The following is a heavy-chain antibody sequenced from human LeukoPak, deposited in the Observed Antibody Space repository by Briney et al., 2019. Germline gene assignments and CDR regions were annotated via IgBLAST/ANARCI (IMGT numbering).Heavy chain of an antibody. CDR3: TRWAAAGALNVLWYFDL. CDR1: GGSINNSY. CDR2: VYCRGST. J-gene: IGHJ2*01. V-gene: IGHV4-59*01. D-gene: IGHD6-13*01. Sequence: SETLSLTCTVSGGSINNSYWSWIRQSPGKGLEWIGYVYCRGSTNYNPSLKSRVTISVDTSKNQFSLKLNSVTAADTALYYCTRWAAAGALNVLWYFDLWGRGTLVTVSS.